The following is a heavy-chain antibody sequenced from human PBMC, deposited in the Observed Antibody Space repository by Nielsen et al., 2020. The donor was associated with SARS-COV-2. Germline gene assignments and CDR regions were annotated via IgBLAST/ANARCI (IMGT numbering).Heavy chain of an antibody. Sequence: GESLKISCKGSGYSFTSYWISWVRQMPGKGLEWMGRIDPSDSYTNYSPSFQGHVTISADKSISTAYLQWSSLKASDTAMYYCARHGPLIVVVPAAVELYYYYYMDVWGKGTTVTVSS. CDR2: IDPSDSYT. J-gene: IGHJ6*03. CDR3: ARHGPLIVVVPAAVELYYYYYMDV. CDR1: GYSFTSYW. V-gene: IGHV5-10-1*01. D-gene: IGHD2-2*01.